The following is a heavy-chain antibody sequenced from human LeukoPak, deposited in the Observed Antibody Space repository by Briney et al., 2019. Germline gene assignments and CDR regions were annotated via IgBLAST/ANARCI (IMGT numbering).Heavy chain of an antibody. V-gene: IGHV5-10-1*01. CDR1: GYSFTTYW. D-gene: IGHD2-21*01. Sequence: GEWLKILCNGSGYSFTTYWISWVRQMPGKGLEWMGRILPSDSYTKYRPSFQGHVAISADKSISTDYLQWSNLKASDTAMYYCARHRVGQLWDFDYWGQGTLLTVPS. J-gene: IGHJ4*02. CDR2: ILPSDSYT. CDR3: ARHRVGQLWDFDY.